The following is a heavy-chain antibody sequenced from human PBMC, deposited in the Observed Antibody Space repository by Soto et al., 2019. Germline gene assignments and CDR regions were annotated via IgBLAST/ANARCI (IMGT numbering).Heavy chain of an antibody. D-gene: IGHD5-18*01. CDR3: AKDPDTTMAWYFDL. V-gene: IGHV3-23*01. CDR2: ISDDDNDT. CDR1: GFAFIRYA. J-gene: IGHJ2*01. Sequence: GGSLRLSCTASGFAFIRYAMTWTRQAPGKGLEWVSTISDDDNDTNYADSVKGRFTISRDNSKNTLYLQMNSLRVEDTAVYYCAKDPDTTMAWYFDLWGRGTLVTVSS.